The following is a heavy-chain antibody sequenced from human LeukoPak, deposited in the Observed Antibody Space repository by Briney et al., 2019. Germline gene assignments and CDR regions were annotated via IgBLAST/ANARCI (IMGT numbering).Heavy chain of an antibody. Sequence: ASVKVSCKASGYTFTGYYMHWVRQAPGQGLEWMGRINPNSGGTNHAQKFQGRVTMTRDTSISTAYMELSRLRSDDTAVYYCASGQWLGEPADYWGQGTLVTVSS. V-gene: IGHV1-2*06. D-gene: IGHD6-19*01. CDR1: GYTFTGYY. J-gene: IGHJ4*02. CDR2: INPNSGGT. CDR3: ASGQWLGEPADY.